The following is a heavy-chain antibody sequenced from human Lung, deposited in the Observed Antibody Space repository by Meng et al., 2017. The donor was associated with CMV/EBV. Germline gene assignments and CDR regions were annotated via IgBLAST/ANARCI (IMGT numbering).Heavy chain of an antibody. Sequence: SCGVSGFSLADDVMHWVRQAPGKGLECVTVISYDGSNIYYAESVNGRFTISRDISRNTLYLQMNRLRVEDTAVYYCARDGSKSRYYYHGMDVWGQGXTVTVSS. J-gene: IGHJ6*02. CDR2: ISYDGSNI. D-gene: IGHD2-15*01. V-gene: IGHV3-30*03. CDR1: GFSLADDV. CDR3: ARDGSKSRYYYHGMDV.